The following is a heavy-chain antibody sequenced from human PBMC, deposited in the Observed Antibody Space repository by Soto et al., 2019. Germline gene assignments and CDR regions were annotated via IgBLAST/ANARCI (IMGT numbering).Heavy chain of an antibody. Sequence: PSETLSLTCAVYGGSFSGYYWSWIRQPPGKGLEWIGEINHSGSTNYNPSLKSRVTISVDTSKNQFSLKLSSVTAADTAVYYCARGPPPRRENGDEEGTRELHNRFDPWGQGTLVTVSS. J-gene: IGHJ5*02. CDR2: INHSGST. CDR1: GGSFSGYY. CDR3: ARGPPPRRENGDEEGTRELHNRFDP. V-gene: IGHV4-34*01. D-gene: IGHD3-10*01.